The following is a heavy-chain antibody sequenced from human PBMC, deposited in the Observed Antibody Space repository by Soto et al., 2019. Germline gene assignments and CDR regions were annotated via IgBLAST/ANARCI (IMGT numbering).Heavy chain of an antibody. J-gene: IGHJ6*02. CDR1: GFTFNNYW. V-gene: IGHV3-7*03. CDR2: IKLDGSER. CDR3: ARDPLIGDTDYGLDV. D-gene: IGHD2-21*01. Sequence: EVQLVESGGTLVQPGGSLRLSCEAYGFTFNNYWMSWVRQAPGKGLEWVANIKLDGSERYYVDSVKGRFTISRDNANNSLFLQMNSLRAEDTAVYYCARDPLIGDTDYGLDVWGQGTTVTVS.